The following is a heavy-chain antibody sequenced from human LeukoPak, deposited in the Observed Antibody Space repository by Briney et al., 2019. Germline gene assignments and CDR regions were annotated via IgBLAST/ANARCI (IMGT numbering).Heavy chain of an antibody. V-gene: IGHV4-59*08. J-gene: IGHJ6*02. CDR1: GGSISSYY. CDR2: IYYSGST. Sequence: PSETLSLTCTVSGGSISSYYRSWIRQPPGKGLEWIGYIYYSGSTNYNPSLKSRITISVDTSKNQFSLKLSSVTAADTAVYYCARHLWALYCGGVICYGMDVWGQGTTVTVSS. CDR3: ARHLWALYCGGVICYGMDV. D-gene: IGHD2-21*01.